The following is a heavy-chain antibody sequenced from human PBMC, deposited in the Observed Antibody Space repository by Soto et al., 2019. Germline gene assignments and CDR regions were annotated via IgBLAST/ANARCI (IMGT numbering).Heavy chain of an antibody. J-gene: IGHJ4*02. CDR1: GFTVSSNY. V-gene: IGHV3-66*01. CDR2: IYSGGST. D-gene: IGHD4-17*01. Sequence: GGSLRLSCAASGFTVSSNYMSWVRQAPGKGLEWVSVIYSGGSTYYADSVKGRFTISRDNSKNTLYLQMNSLRAEDTAVYYCAGSYDYGDYSPDYWGQGTLVTVSS. CDR3: AGSYDYGDYSPDY.